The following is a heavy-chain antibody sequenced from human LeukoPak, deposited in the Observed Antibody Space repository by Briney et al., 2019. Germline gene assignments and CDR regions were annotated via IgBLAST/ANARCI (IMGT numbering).Heavy chain of an antibody. CDR3: AKMHYDSSS. J-gene: IGHJ4*02. Sequence: GGSLRLSCVASGFTFTKCAMSWIRPAPGKGLEWVAIITAAGDTAYYADSVKGRFTISRDNSKNTLYLQMNSLRAEDTAVYYCAKMHYDSSSWGQGTLVTVSS. V-gene: IGHV3-23*01. CDR1: GFTFTKCA. CDR2: ITAAGDTA. D-gene: IGHD3-22*01.